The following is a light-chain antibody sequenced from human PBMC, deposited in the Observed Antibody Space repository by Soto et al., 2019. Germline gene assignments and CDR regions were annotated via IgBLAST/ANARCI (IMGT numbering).Light chain of an antibody. CDR2: EVT. Sequence: QSALTQPPSASGSPGQSVTISCRGTSSDVGGYNFVSWYQQHPGKAPKLMIYEVTKRPSGVPDRFSGSKSGNTASLTLSGLQAEDEADYYCSSYGGSNTVWVFGGGTKLTVL. CDR1: SSDVGGYNF. CDR3: SSYGGSNTVWV. J-gene: IGLJ3*02. V-gene: IGLV2-8*01.